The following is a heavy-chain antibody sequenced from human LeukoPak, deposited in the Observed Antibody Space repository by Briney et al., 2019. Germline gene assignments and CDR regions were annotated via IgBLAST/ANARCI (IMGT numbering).Heavy chain of an antibody. Sequence: ASVKVSFKASGYLFTSYDINWVRQATGQGLEWMGWMNPHSGNTGFARKFQGGVTMTRNTSISTAYMELSSLRSEDTAVYYCARGRFLAAAGNVHWFDPWGQGTLVTVSS. V-gene: IGHV1-8*01. J-gene: IGHJ5*02. CDR1: GYLFTSYD. CDR2: MNPHSGNT. CDR3: ARGRFLAAAGNVHWFDP. D-gene: IGHD6-13*01.